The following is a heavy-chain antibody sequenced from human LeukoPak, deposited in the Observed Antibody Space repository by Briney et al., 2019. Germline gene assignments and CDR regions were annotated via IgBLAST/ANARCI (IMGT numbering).Heavy chain of an antibody. CDR2: IYYSGST. V-gene: IGHV4-59*01. Sequence: SETLSLTYTVSGGSISSYYWSWIRQPPGKGLEWIGYIYYSGSTNYNPSLKSRVTISVDTSKNQFSLKLSSVTAADTAVYYCARVPVAAAGTRWFDPWGQGTLVTVSS. CDR1: GGSISSYY. CDR3: ARVPVAAAGTRWFDP. D-gene: IGHD6-13*01. J-gene: IGHJ5*02.